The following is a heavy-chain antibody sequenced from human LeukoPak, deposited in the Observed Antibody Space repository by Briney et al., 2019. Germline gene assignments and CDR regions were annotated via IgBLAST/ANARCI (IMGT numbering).Heavy chain of an antibody. D-gene: IGHD3/OR15-3a*01. J-gene: IGHJ4*02. V-gene: IGHV3-9*01. CDR2: ISWNSGSI. Sequence: GRSLRLSCAASGFTFDDYAMHWVRQAPGKGLEWVSGISWNSGSIGYADSVKGRFTISRDNAKNSLYLQMNSLRAEDTAIYYCATGGLGISPFEYWGQGTLVTVSS. CDR3: ATGGLGISPFEY. CDR1: GFTFDDYA.